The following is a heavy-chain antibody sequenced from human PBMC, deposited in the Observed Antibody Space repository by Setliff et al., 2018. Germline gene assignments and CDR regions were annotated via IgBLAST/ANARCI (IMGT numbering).Heavy chain of an antibody. V-gene: IGHV4-34*12. Sequence: SETLSLTCAVYGGSFSGYYWGWIRQPPGKRLEWIGEILHSGNINYNPSLKSRVTISMDTSKNQFSLKVNSVTAADTAVYYCARSFSRSEKFLLDYWGQGALVTVSS. CDR3: ARSFSRSEKFLLDY. CDR2: ILHSGNI. J-gene: IGHJ4*02. D-gene: IGHD2-15*01. CDR1: GGSFSGYY.